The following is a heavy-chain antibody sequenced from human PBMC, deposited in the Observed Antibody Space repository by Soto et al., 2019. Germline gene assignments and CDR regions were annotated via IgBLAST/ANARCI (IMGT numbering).Heavy chain of an antibody. V-gene: IGHV3-21*01. D-gene: IGHD3-3*01. Sequence: PGGSLRLSCAASGFTFSSYSMNWVRQAPGKGLEWVSSISSSSSYIYYADSVKGRFTISRDNAKNSLYLQMNSLRAEDTAVYYCARDXTLRFLEWLDPRYYYYYYGMDVWGQGTTVTVS. J-gene: IGHJ6*02. CDR3: ARDXTLRFLEWLDPRYYYYYYGMDV. CDR2: ISSSSSYI. CDR1: GFTFSSYS.